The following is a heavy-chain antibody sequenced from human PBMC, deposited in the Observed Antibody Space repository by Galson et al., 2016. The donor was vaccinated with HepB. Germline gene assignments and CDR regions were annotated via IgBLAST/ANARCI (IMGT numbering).Heavy chain of an antibody. CDR2: IYTNVST. D-gene: IGHD6-13*01. CDR1: GGSISSFY. Sequence: SETLSLTCTVSGGSISSFYWSWIRQPAGKGLEWIGRIYTNVSTNYNPSLKSRVTMSVDTSKSQFSLKLGSVTAADTAVYYCARDSGIAATGTDSWGQGTLVTVSS. V-gene: IGHV4-4*07. CDR3: ARDSGIAATGTDS. J-gene: IGHJ4*02.